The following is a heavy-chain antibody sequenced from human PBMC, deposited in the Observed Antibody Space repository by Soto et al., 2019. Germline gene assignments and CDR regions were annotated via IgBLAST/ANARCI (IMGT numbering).Heavy chain of an antibody. CDR3: ARDRTYYDYVWGSFLDAFAI. CDR2: ISAYNGNT. CDR1: GYTFTSYG. D-gene: IGHD3-16*01. Sequence: QVQLVQSGAEVKKPGASVKVSCKASGYTFTSYGISWVRQAPGQGLEWMGWISAYNGNTNYAQKLQGRVTMTTDTSTSTAYMELRSLRSDDTAVYYCARDRTYYDYVWGSFLDAFAIWGQGTMVTVSS. J-gene: IGHJ3*02. V-gene: IGHV1-18*01.